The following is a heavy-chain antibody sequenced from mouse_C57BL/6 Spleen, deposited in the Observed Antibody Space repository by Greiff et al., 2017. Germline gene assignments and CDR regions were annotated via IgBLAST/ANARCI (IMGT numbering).Heavy chain of an antibody. CDR1: GYTFTSYW. J-gene: IGHJ4*01. CDR2: IDPSDSYT. V-gene: IGHV1-50*01. Sequence: VQLQQPGAELVKPGASVKLSCKASGYTFTSYWMQWVKQRPGQGLEWIGEIDPSDSYTNYNQKFKGKATLTVDTSSSTAYMQLSSLTSEDSAVYYCASRRLPGTMDDWGQGTSVTAAS. CDR3: ASRRLPGTMDD. D-gene: IGHD3-2*02.